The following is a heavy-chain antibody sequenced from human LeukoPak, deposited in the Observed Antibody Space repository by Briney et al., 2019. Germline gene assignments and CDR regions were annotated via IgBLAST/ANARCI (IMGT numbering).Heavy chain of an antibody. Sequence: ASVRVSCTASGYTFTSYGISWVRQAPGQGLEWMGWISAYNGNTNYAQKLQGRVTITTDTSTSTAYMELRSLRSDDTAVYYCARVMISFGDPMGDAFDIWGQGTMVTVSS. CDR2: ISAYNGNT. J-gene: IGHJ3*02. D-gene: IGHD3-16*01. V-gene: IGHV1-18*04. CDR3: ARVMISFGDPMGDAFDI. CDR1: GYTFTSYG.